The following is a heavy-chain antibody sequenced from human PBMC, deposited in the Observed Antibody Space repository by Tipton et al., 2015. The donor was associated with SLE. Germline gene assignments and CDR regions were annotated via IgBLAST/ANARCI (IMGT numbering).Heavy chain of an antibody. D-gene: IGHD2-8*02. CDR1: GGSVSSGSYY. CDR3: ARMGRPVVSYAFDI. Sequence: TLSLTCTVSGGSVSSGSYYWSWIRQPPGKGLEWIGYIYYSGSTNYSGSTNYNPSLKSRVTISVDTSKKQFSLKLSSVTAADTAVYYCARMGRPVVSYAFDIWGQGTMVTVSS. CDR2: IYYSGSTNYSGST. J-gene: IGHJ3*02. V-gene: IGHV4-61*01.